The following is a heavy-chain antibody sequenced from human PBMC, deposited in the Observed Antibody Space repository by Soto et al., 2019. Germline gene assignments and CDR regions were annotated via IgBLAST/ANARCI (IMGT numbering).Heavy chain of an antibody. D-gene: IGHD3-22*01. V-gene: IGHV1-69*06. CDR1: GGTFSSYA. CDR2: IIPIFGTA. Sequence: ASVKVSCKASGGTFSSYAISWVRQAPGQGLEWMGGIIPIFGTANYAQKFQGRVTITADKSTSTAYMELSSLRSEDTAVYYCARNYYYDSSGYYNQLAYGMDVWGQGTTVTVSS. CDR3: ARNYYYDSSGYYNQLAYGMDV. J-gene: IGHJ6*02.